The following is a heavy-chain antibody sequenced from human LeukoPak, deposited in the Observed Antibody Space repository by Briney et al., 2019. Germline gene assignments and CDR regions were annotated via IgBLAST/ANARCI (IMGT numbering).Heavy chain of an antibody. CDR2: ISHSGST. Sequence: PSETLALTCAVYGGSFSGYYWSWIRQPPGKGLEWIGEISHSGSTKYNPSLTSRVTISVDTSKNQFSLKLSAVTAADTAVYYCARCITMVRGVIRPPDYWGQGTLVTVSS. CDR1: GGSFSGYY. V-gene: IGHV4-34*01. CDR3: ARCITMVRGVIRPPDY. D-gene: IGHD3-10*01. J-gene: IGHJ4*02.